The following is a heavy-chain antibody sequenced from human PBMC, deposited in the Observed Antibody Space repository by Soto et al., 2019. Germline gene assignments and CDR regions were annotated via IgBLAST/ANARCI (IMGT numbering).Heavy chain of an antibody. J-gene: IGHJ4*02. CDR1: GYTFTGYY. CDR2: INPNSGGT. D-gene: IGHD2-2*01. Sequence: QVQLVQSGAEVKKPGASVKVSCKASGYTFTGYYMHWVRQAPGQGLEWMGWINPNSGGTNYAQKFQGWVTITRDTSISTAYMELSRLRSDDTAVYYCARSYCSSTSCYVFDYWGQGTLVTVSS. CDR3: ARSYCSSTSCYVFDY. V-gene: IGHV1-2*04.